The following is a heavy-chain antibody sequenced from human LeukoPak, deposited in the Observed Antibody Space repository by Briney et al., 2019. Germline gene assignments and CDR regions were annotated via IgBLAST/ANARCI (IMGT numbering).Heavy chain of an antibody. CDR1: GVSLSTNTW. Sequence: SVTLSLTCAVSGVSLSTNTWWSWVRQPPGKGLEWIGEIFHSESVNSNPSLESRLTISLDKSKNNFSLELTSVTAADTALYFCAREIFGARAFEYWGQGILVTVSS. CDR2: IFHSESV. J-gene: IGHJ4*02. D-gene: IGHD3-3*01. CDR3: AREIFGARAFEY. V-gene: IGHV4-4*02.